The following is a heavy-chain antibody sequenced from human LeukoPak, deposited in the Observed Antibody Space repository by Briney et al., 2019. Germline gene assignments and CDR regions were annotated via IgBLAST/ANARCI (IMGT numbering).Heavy chain of an antibody. D-gene: IGHD5-18*01. CDR2: INPNSGGT. V-gene: IGHV1-2*02. CDR1: GYTFTGYY. CDR3: ARVPRYSYGPAPNFDY. Sequence: ASVKVSCKASGYTFTGYYMHWVRQAPGQGLEWMGWINPNSGGTNYAQKFQGRVTMTRDTSISTAYMELSRLRFDDTAVYYCARVPRYSYGPAPNFDYWGQGTLVTVSS. J-gene: IGHJ4*02.